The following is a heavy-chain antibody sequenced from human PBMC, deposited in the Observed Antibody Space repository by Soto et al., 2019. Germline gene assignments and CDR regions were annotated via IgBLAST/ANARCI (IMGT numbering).Heavy chain of an antibody. CDR3: VRDDIGLGLDY. V-gene: IGHV3-74*01. CDR2: INGGGSKT. CDR1: GVSISSRSYY. D-gene: IGHD1-26*01. Sequence: ETLSLTCTVAGVSISSRSYYWVWIRQPPEKGLVWVSHINGGGSKTTYADSVKGRFTISRDNAKNTLYLQMNSLRAEDTAIYYCVRDDIGLGLDYWGLGTLVTVSS. J-gene: IGHJ4*02.